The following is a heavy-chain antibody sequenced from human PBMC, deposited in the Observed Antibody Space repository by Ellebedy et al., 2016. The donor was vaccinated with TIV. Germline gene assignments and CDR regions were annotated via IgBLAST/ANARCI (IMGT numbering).Heavy chain of an antibody. J-gene: IGHJ4*02. CDR2: IFPSDSET. Sequence: GESLKISCKVSGYTFTNYWIGWVRQVPGKGLEWMGMIFPSDSETIYSPSFQGQVTMSADKSITTAYLQWGSLKASDSGIYFCARQASGFDFDYWGQGTLVTVSS. V-gene: IGHV5-51*01. D-gene: IGHD5-12*01. CDR3: ARQASGFDFDY. CDR1: GYTFTNYW.